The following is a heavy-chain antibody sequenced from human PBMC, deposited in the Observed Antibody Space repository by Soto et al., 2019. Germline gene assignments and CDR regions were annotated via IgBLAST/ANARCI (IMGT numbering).Heavy chain of an antibody. J-gene: IGHJ6*02. CDR2: ISGSGGST. CDR3: AKDSTVGTSCCVIYGMDV. CDR1: GFTFSSYS. Sequence: GGSLRLSGAASGFTFSSYSMSWVRQAPGKGLEWVSAISGSGGSTYYADSVKGRFTISRDNSKNTLYLQMNSLRAEDTAVYYCAKDSTVGTSCCVIYGMDVWGQGTTVTVSS. D-gene: IGHD2-15*01. V-gene: IGHV3-23*01.